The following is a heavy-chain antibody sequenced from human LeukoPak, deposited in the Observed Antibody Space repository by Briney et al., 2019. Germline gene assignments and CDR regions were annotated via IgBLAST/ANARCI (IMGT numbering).Heavy chain of an antibody. CDR2: IIPIFGTA. CDR3: ARGSRYYYMDV. V-gene: IGHV1-69*05. CDR1: GGTFSSYA. J-gene: IGHJ6*03. D-gene: IGHD5/OR15-5a*01. Sequence: SVKVSCKASGGTFSSYAISWVRQAPGQGLEWMGRIIPIFGTANYAQKLQGRVTMTTDTSTSTAYMELRSLRSDDTAVYYCARGSRYYYMDVWGKGTTVTVSS.